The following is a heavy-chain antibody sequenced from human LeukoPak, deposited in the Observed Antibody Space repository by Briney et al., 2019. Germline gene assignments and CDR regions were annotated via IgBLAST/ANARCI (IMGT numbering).Heavy chain of an antibody. J-gene: IGHJ3*02. CDR1: GYTFTSYG. CDR3: ARHLHIVVVTEDAFNI. CDR2: ISADHGNT. V-gene: IGHV1-18*01. D-gene: IGHD2-21*02. Sequence: ASVKVSCQASGYTFTSYGISWVRQAPAQGLEWMGWISADHGNTKYEQKPQGRVTITTNTSTRPAHMELRSLRSDDTAVYYCARHLHIVVVTEDAFNIWGQGTMVTVSS.